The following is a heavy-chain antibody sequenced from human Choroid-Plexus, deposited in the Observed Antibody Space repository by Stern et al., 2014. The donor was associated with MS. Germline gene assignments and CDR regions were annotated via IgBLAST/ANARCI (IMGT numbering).Heavy chain of an antibody. CDR2: VSYDGSNK. D-gene: IGHD2/OR15-2a*01. CDR1: GFTFGSCA. V-gene: IGHV3-30*18. CDR3: AKDRHYLTYFFDH. Sequence: VQLVESGGGVVQPGRPLRLSCVASGFTFGSCAMHWVRQAPGKGLEWVAGVSYDGSNKYYADSVKGRFTISRDNSPNTLYMQMISLRPEDTAVYYCAKDRHYLTYFFDHWGQGSLVTVSS. J-gene: IGHJ5*02.